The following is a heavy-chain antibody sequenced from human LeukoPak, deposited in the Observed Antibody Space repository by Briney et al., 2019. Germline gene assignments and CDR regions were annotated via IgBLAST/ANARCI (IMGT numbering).Heavy chain of an antibody. J-gene: IGHJ6*02. V-gene: IGHV1-2*02. Sequence: GASVKVSCKASGYTFTSYYMHWVRQAPGQGLEWMGWINPNSGGTNYAQKFQGRVTMTRDTSISTAYMELSRLRSDDTAVYYCARDYDILTGYYRSYYYGMDVWGQGTTVIVSS. D-gene: IGHD3-9*01. CDR2: INPNSGGT. CDR3: ARDYDILTGYYRSYYYGMDV. CDR1: GYTFTSYY.